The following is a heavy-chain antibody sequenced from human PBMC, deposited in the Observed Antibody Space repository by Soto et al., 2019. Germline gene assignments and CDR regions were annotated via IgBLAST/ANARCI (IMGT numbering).Heavy chain of an antibody. D-gene: IGHD2-15*01. Sequence: SETLSLTCTVSGGSISSGGYYWGWIRQPPGKGLEWIANVYYSGNTYYNPSLRSRVTISIATSKNLFSLRLSSVTAADSAVYYCARLGGDIAVAKNWFDPWGQGTQVTVSS. CDR1: GGSISSGGYY. CDR2: VYYSGNT. CDR3: ARLGGDIAVAKNWFDP. J-gene: IGHJ5*02. V-gene: IGHV4-39*01.